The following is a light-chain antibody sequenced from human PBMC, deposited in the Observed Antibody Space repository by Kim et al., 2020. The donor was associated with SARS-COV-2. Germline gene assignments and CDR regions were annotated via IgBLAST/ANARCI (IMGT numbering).Light chain of an antibody. V-gene: IGLV1-51*01. CDR2: DNN. Sequence: QSVLTQPPSVSAAPGQKVTISCSGSSSNIGNNYVSWYQQLPGTAPKLLIYDNNKRPSGIPDRFSGSKSGTSATLGITGLQTGDEADYYCGTWDSSLSVGGGVFGGGTQLTVL. CDR1: SSNIGNNY. CDR3: GTWDSSLSVGGGV. J-gene: IGLJ2*01.